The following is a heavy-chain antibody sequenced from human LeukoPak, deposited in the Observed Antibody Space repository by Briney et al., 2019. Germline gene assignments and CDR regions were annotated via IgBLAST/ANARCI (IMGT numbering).Heavy chain of an antibody. CDR3: ARARRIFGYYYYYMDV. CDR1: GYSISSGYY. D-gene: IGHD3-10*01. J-gene: IGHJ6*03. CDR2: INHSGRT. V-gene: IGHV4-38-2*02. Sequence: PSETLSLTCTVSGYSISSGYYWGWIRQPPGKGLEWIGEINHSGRTNYNPSLKSRVTISVDTSKNQFSLKLSSVTAADTAVYYCARARRIFGYYYYYMDVWGKGTTVTVSS.